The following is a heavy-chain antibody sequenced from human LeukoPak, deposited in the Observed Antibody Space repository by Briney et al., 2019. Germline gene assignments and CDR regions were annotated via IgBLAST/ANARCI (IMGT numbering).Heavy chain of an antibody. J-gene: IGHJ6*02. CDR3: AKDGYSAYEPYSYYYYGMDV. V-gene: IGHV3-43*02. Sequence: GGSLRLSCGASGFTYDDYAMPWVRQAPGKGLEWVSLISGDGGSTYYADSVKGRFTISRDNSKNSLYLQMNSLRTEDTALYYCAKDGYSAYEPYSYYYYGMDVWGQGTTVTVSS. D-gene: IGHD5-12*01. CDR1: GFTYDDYA. CDR2: ISGDGGST.